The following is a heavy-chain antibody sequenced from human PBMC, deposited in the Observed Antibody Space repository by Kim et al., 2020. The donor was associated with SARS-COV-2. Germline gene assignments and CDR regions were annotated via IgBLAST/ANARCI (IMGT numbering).Heavy chain of an antibody. CDR1: GLNFGSSS. J-gene: IGHJ4*02. D-gene: IGHD1-7*01. Sequence: SVKVSCKASGLNFGSSSVQWVRQARGQSLEWIGWILVGNGNTNYAQRLQDRVTITRDMSASTAYLELSSLRAEDTAVYYCAAEAPHRWNYNFDYWGQGT. CDR2: ILVGNGNT. V-gene: IGHV1-58*01. CDR3: AAEAPHRWNYNFDY.